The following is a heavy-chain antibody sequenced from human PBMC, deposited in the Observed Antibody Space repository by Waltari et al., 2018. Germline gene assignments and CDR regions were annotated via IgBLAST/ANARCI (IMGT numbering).Heavy chain of an antibody. D-gene: IGHD2-2*01. CDR3: AACSSTSCRG. CDR2: IYYSGRT. CDR1: GGSISSSSYY. J-gene: IGHJ4*02. Sequence: QLQLQESGPGLVKPSETLSLTCTVSGGSISSSSYYWGWIRQPPGKGLEWIGSIYYSGRTSDNPSRKRRVTISVDTSKYQFSLKLSSVTAADTAVYYCAACSSTSCRGWGQGTLVTVSS. V-gene: IGHV4-39*07.